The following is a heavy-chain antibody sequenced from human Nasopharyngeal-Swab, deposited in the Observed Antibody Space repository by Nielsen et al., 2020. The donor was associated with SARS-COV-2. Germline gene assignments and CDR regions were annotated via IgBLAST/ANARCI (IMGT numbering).Heavy chain of an antibody. V-gene: IGHV4-31*03. J-gene: IGHJ5*02. D-gene: IGHD3-3*01. CDR3: ARAAGITIFGVVIINWFDP. CDR2: IYYSGST. Sequence: SETLSLTCTVSGGSISSGDYYWSWIRQHPGKGLEWIGYIYYSGSTYYNPSLKSRVTISVDTSKNQFSLKLSSVTAADTAVYYCARAAGITIFGVVIINWFDPWGQGTLVTVSS. CDR1: GGSISSGDYY.